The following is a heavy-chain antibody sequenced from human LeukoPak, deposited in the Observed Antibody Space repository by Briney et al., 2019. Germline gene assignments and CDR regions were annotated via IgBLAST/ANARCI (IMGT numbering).Heavy chain of an antibody. CDR2: IKQDGSEK. D-gene: IGHD1-26*01. V-gene: IGHV3-7*01. J-gene: IGHJ6*04. Sequence: GGSLRLSCAASGFTFSSYWMSWFRQAPGKRLEWVANIKQDGSEKYYVDSVKGRFTISRDNAKNSLYLQMNSLRAEDTAVYYCARDQEWELMPLDVWGKGTTVTVSS. CDR1: GFTFSSYW. CDR3: ARDQEWELMPLDV.